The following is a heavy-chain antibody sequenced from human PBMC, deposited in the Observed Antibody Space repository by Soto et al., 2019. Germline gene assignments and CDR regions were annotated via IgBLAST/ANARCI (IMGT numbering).Heavy chain of an antibody. CDR1: GGTFSSYA. D-gene: IGHD6-19*01. V-gene: IGHV1-46*01. CDR3: AREGAGTFY. CDR2: INPSGGST. J-gene: IGHJ4*02. Sequence: ASVKVSCKASGGTFSSYAISWVRQAPGQGLEWMGGINPSGGSTSYAQKFQGRVTMTRDTSTSTVYMELSSLRSEDTAVYYCAREGAGTFYWGQGTLVTVSS.